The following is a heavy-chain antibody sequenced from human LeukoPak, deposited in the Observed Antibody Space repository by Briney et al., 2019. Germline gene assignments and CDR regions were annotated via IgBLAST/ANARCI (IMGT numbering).Heavy chain of an antibody. V-gene: IGHV3-48*01. J-gene: IGHJ4*02. CDR3: AKRGAEVGATVAPGDY. D-gene: IGHD1-26*01. Sequence: GGSLRLSCAASGFTFSSYSMNWVRQAPGKGLEWVSYISSSSRTIYYTDSVKGRFTISRDNAKNSLYLQMNSLRAEDTAVYYCAKRGAEVGATVAPGDYWGQGTLVTVSS. CDR2: ISSSSRTI. CDR1: GFTFSSYS.